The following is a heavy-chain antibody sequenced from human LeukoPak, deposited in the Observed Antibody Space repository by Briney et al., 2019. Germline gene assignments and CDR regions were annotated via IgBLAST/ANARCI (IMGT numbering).Heavy chain of an antibody. CDR1: GYTFTGYY. V-gene: IGHV1-2*02. CDR2: INPNSGGT. D-gene: IGHD3-22*01. Sequence: GASVKVSCKASGYTFTGYYMHWVRQAPGQGLEWMGWINPNSGGTNYAQKFQGGVTMTRDTSISTAYMELSRLRSDDTAVYYCARGYYDSSGYAPQPIGGYWGQGTLVTVSS. J-gene: IGHJ4*02. CDR3: ARGYYDSSGYAPQPIGGY.